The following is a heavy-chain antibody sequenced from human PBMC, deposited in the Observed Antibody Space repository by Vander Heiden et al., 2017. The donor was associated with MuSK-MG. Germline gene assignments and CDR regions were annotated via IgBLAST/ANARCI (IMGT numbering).Heavy chain of an antibody. CDR3: ARPSRGYYWDFDY. D-gene: IGHD3-22*01. J-gene: IGHJ4*02. CDR2: IYYSGST. CDR1: GGSVSSSSYY. Sequence: QLQLQESGPGLVKPSETLSLPCTVSGGSVSSSSYYWGWIRQPPGKGLEWIGSIYYSGSTYYNPSLKSRVTISVDTSKNHFSLKLSSVTAADTAVYYCARPSRGYYWDFDYWGQGTLVTVSS. V-gene: IGHV4-39*02.